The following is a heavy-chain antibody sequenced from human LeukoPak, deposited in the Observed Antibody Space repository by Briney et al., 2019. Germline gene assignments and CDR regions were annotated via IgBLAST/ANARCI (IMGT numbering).Heavy chain of an antibody. CDR1: GFTFSRYD. CDR3: ARDYARDTEMV. J-gene: IGHJ4*02. D-gene: IGHD5-18*01. CDR2: ISYDGSNK. V-gene: IGHV3-30-3*01. Sequence: GGSLRLSCAASGFTFSRYDMHWVRQGPGKGLEWVAFISYDGSNKYHADSVKGRFTISRDNSKNTLYLQMNSLRTEDTAVYYCARDYARDTEMVWGQGTLVTVSS.